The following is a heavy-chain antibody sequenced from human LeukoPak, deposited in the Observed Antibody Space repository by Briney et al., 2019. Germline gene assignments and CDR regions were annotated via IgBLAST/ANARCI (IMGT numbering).Heavy chain of an antibody. CDR2: MSTDGSLQ. D-gene: IGHD6-19*01. Sequence: GGSLRLSCVASGFAFSNYAIHWVRRPPGKGLEWVAVMSTDGSLQYYANSVKGRFTISRDNYKSTLFLQMNSLSAADTAVYYCGRQVAPGQWLVNLWGQGTLVTVSS. CDR1: GFAFSNYA. J-gene: IGHJ5*02. V-gene: IGHV3-30*17. CDR3: GRQVAPGQWLVNL.